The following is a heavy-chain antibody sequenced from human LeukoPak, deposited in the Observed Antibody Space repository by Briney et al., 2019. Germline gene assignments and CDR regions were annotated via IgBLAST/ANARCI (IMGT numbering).Heavy chain of an antibody. D-gene: IGHD2-21*01. Sequence: PSETLSLTCAVYGGSFSGYYWSWIRQPPGKGLEWIGEINHSGSTNYNPSLKSRVTISVDTSKNQFSLKLSSVTAADTAVYYCARGNSLIDYWGQGTLVTVSS. CDR1: GGSFSGYY. V-gene: IGHV4-34*01. CDR2: INHSGST. CDR3: ARGNSLIDY. J-gene: IGHJ4*02.